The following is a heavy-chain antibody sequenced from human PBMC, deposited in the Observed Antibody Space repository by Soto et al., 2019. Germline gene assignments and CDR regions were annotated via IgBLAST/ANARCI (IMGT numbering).Heavy chain of an antibody. D-gene: IGHD3-10*01. CDR3: ARGILWFGDEDYYYYGMDV. CDR2: IIPIFGTA. CDR1: GGTFSSYA. J-gene: IGHJ6*02. V-gene: IGHV1-69*06. Sequence: SVKVSCKASGGTFSSYAISWVRQAPGQGLEWMGGIIPIFGTANYAQKFQGRVTITADKSMSTAYMELSSLRSEDTAVYYCARGILWFGDEDYYYYGMDVWGQGTTVTVSS.